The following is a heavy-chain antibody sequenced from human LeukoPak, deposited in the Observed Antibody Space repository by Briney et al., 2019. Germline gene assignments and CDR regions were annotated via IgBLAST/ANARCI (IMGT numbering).Heavy chain of an antibody. CDR2: IYYSGST. Sequence: SETLSLTCTVSGGSISSYYWSWIRQPPGKGLEWIGYIYYSGSTNYNPSLKSRVTISVDTSKNQSSLKLSSVTAADTAVYYCARHARGHCSGGSCYVLDYWGQGTLVTVSS. D-gene: IGHD2-15*01. CDR1: GGSISSYY. J-gene: IGHJ4*02. CDR3: ARHARGHCSGGSCYVLDY. V-gene: IGHV4-59*08.